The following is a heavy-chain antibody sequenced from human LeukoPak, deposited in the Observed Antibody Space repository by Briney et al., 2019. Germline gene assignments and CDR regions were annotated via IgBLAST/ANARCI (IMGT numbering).Heavy chain of an antibody. CDR2: IYHSGST. V-gene: IGHV4-4*02. CDR3: ARDHRITGTTG. J-gene: IGHJ4*02. CDR1: GGSISSSNW. Sequence: SETLSLTCAVSGGSISSSNWWSWVRQPPGKGLEWIGEIYHSGSTNYNPSLKSRVTISVDTSKNQFSLKLSSVTAADTAVYYCARDHRITGTTGWGQGTLVTVSS. D-gene: IGHD1-7*01.